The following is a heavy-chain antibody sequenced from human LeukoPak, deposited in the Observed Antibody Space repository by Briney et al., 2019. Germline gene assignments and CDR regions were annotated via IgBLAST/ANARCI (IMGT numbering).Heavy chain of an antibody. CDR2: ISWNSGSI. V-gene: IGHV3-9*01. J-gene: IGHJ4*02. Sequence: SGGSLRLSCAASGFTFDDYAMHWVRQAPGKGLDWVSGISWNSGSIGYADSVKGRFTISRDNAKNSLYLQMNSLRAEDTAVYYCARDSSSSFSDGIDYWGQETLVTVSS. CDR1: GFTFDDYA. D-gene: IGHD6-6*01. CDR3: ARDSSSSFSDGIDY.